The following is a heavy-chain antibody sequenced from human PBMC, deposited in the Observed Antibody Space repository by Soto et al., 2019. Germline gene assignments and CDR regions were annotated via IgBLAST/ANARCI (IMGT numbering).Heavy chain of an antibody. CDR2: LSFDGSTE. V-gene: IGHV3-30-3*01. CDR3: ARSRHCSGSYTNFYYGLDV. J-gene: IGHJ6*02. D-gene: IGHD3-10*02. CDR1: GFTFISYA. Sequence: QVQLVESGGGVVQPGRSLRLSCAASGFTFISYAMHWVRQAPGKGLEWVEVLSFDGSTEYYADSVKGRFTISRDNSKNTVYLQMNSLRSEDTAVYYCARSRHCSGSYTNFYYGLDVWGQGTTVTVSS.